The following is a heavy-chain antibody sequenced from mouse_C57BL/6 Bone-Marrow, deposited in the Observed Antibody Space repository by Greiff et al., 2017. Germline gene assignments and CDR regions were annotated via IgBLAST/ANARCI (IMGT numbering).Heavy chain of an antibody. CDR1: GFNIKDDY. Sequence: EVQLQQSGAELVRPGASVKLSCTASGFNIKDDYMHWVKQRPEQGLEWIGWIDPENGDTEYASKFQGKATITADTSSNTAYLQLSSLTSEDTAVYYCTNYGNYPWFAYWGKGTLVTVSA. CDR2: IDPENGDT. J-gene: IGHJ3*01. CDR3: TNYGNYPWFAY. D-gene: IGHD2-1*01. V-gene: IGHV14-4*01.